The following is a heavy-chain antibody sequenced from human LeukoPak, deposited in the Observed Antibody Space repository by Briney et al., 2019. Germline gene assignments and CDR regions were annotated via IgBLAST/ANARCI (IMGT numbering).Heavy chain of an antibody. J-gene: IGHJ4*02. D-gene: IGHD3-10*01. CDR3: ARRRWGYGSGSYDY. CDR1: GGSFSDYY. Sequence: SETLSLTCTVYGGSFSDYYWTWIRQPPGKGLEWIGEINHSGSTTNYNPSLKNRVTISVDMSKNQFSLRLISVTAADAAVYLCARRRWGYGSGSYDYWGQGTLVTVSS. V-gene: IGHV4-34*01. CDR2: INHSGSTT.